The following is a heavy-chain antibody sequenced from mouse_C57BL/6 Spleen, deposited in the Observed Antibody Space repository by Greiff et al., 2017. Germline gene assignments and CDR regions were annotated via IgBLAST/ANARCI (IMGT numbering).Heavy chain of an antibody. CDR3: AGKGDYYYGSRANFGY. CDR2: LNPSTGGT. CDR1: GYSFTGYY. D-gene: IGHD1-1*01. V-gene: IGHV1-42*01. J-gene: IGHJ2*01. Sequence: DVQLQQSGPELVKPGASVKISCKASGYSFTGYYMNWVKQSPEKSLEWIGELNPSTGGTTYNQKFKAKATLTVDKSSSTAYMQLKSLTSEDSAVYYCAGKGDYYYGSRANFGYWGQGTTLTVSS.